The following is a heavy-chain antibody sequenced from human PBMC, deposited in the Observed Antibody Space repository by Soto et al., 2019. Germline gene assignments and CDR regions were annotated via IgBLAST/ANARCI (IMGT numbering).Heavy chain of an antibody. CDR2: ISGSGGST. D-gene: IGHD6-19*01. CDR1: GFTFSSYA. V-gene: IGHV3-23*01. Sequence: PGGSLRLSCAASGFTFSSYAMSWVRQAPGKGLEWVSAISGSGGSTYYADSVKGRFTISRDNSKNTLYLQMNSLRAEDTAVYYCAKARDSSGWYNDAFDIWGQGTMVTVSS. J-gene: IGHJ3*02. CDR3: AKARDSSGWYNDAFDI.